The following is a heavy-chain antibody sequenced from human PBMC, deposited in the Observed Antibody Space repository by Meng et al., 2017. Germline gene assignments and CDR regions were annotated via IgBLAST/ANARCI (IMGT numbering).Heavy chain of an antibody. J-gene: IGHJ4*02. CDR1: GFTVSSNY. CDR3: AKPRHYYYDSSGYYYFDY. Sequence: GGSLRLSCAASGFTVSSNYMSWVRQAPGKGLEWVSVIYSGGSTYYADSVKGRFTISRDNSKNTLYLQMNSLRAEDTAVYYCAKPRHYYYDSSGYYYFDYWGQGTLVTVSS. CDR2: IYSGGST. D-gene: IGHD3-22*01. V-gene: IGHV3-53*01.